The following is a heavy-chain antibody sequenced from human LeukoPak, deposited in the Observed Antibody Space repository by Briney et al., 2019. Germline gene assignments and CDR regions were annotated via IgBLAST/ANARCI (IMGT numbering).Heavy chain of an antibody. CDR3: ARSIAAAGGFDY. V-gene: IGHV3-21*01. CDR1: AFTFSSYS. J-gene: IGHJ4*02. D-gene: IGHD6-13*01. CDR2: IDSGTSHI. Sequence: GGSLRLSCEASAFTFSSYSMSWVRQAPGKGLEWVSSIDSGTSHIYYADSVKGRFTISRDNAKNSLYLQMNSLRAEDTAVYYCARSIAAAGGFDYWGQGTLVTVSS.